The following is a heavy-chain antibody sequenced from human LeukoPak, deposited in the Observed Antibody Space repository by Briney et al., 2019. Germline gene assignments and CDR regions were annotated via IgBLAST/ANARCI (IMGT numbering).Heavy chain of an antibody. CDR1: GGSISSHY. CDR3: ARDVVGGGNFDY. J-gene: IGHJ4*02. Sequence: SETLSLTCTVSGGSISSHYWSWIRQPPGKGLEWIGYIYYSGSTNYNPSLKSRVTISVDTSKNQFSLKLSSVTAADTAVYYCARDVVGGGNFDYWGQGILVTVSS. V-gene: IGHV4-59*11. D-gene: IGHD1-26*01. CDR2: IYYSGST.